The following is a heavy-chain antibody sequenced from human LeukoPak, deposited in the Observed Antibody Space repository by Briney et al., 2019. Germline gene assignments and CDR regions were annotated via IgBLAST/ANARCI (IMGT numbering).Heavy chain of an antibody. CDR1: GFTFSSYW. CDR3: ARDAVDYYDSSGYSPHFDY. Sequence: GGSLRLSCAASGFTFSSYWMSWVRQAPGKGLEWVAVISYDGSNKYYADSVKGRFTISRDNSKNTLYLQMNSLRAEDTAVYYCARDAVDYYDSSGYSPHFDYWGQGTLVTVSS. CDR2: ISYDGSNK. J-gene: IGHJ4*02. V-gene: IGHV3-30*03. D-gene: IGHD3-22*01.